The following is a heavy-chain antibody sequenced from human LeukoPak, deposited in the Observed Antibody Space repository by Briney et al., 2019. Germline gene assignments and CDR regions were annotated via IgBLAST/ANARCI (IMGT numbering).Heavy chain of an antibody. Sequence: EASVKVSCKASGGTFSSYTISWVRQAPGQGLEWMGRIIPILGIANYAQKFQGRVTITADKSTSTAYMELSSLRSEDTAVYYCAPESSGRYGSGYWGQGTLVTVSS. V-gene: IGHV1-69*02. CDR1: GGTFSSYT. J-gene: IGHJ4*02. D-gene: IGHD6-19*01. CDR2: IIPILGIA. CDR3: APESSGRYGSGY.